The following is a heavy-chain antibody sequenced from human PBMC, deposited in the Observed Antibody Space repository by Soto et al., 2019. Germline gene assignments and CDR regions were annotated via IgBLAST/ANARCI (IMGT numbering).Heavy chain of an antibody. V-gene: IGHV1-69*01. D-gene: IGHD3-10*01. CDR1: GGTFSSYA. CDR2: IIPIFGTA. CDR3: ARGWMRFGELPNYYYGMDV. Sequence: QVQLVQSGAEVKKPGSSVKVSCKASGGTFSSYAISWVRQAPGQGLEWMGGIIPIFGTANYAQKFQGRVTNTADESTSTAYMELSSLRSEDTAVYYCARGWMRFGELPNYYYGMDVWGQGTTVTVSS. J-gene: IGHJ6*02.